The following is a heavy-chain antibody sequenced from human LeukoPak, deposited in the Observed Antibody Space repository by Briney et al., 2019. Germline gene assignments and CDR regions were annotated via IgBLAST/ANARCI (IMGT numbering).Heavy chain of an antibody. V-gene: IGHV3-21*01. CDR2: ISTSSSSI. CDR1: GFAFSIYS. D-gene: IGHD6-13*01. CDR3: ARDPKGYSSSGGWFDP. J-gene: IGHJ5*02. Sequence: GGSLRLSCVAASGFAFSIYSMSWVRQAPGKGLEWVSSISTSSSSIYYADSVKGRFTISRDNAKNSLYLQMNSLRAEDTAVYYCARDPKGYSSSGGWFDPWGQGTLVTVSS.